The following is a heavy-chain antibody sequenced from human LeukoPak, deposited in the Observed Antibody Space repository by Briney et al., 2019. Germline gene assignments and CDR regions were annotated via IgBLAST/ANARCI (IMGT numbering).Heavy chain of an antibody. J-gene: IGHJ3*02. V-gene: IGHV3-30*04. CDR2: ISYDGSNK. CDR1: GFTFSSYV. Sequence: GGSLRLSCAASGFTFSSYVMHWVRQTPGKGLEWVAVISYDGSNKKYADSVKGRFTISRDNSKNTLYLQVESLRAEDTAVYYCARVGYSWNAFDIWGQGTMVTVSS. D-gene: IGHD5-12*01. CDR3: ARVGYSWNAFDI.